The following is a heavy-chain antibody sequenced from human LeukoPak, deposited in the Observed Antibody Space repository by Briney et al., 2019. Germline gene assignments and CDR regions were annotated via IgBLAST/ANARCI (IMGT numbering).Heavy chain of an antibody. V-gene: IGHV4-59*01. J-gene: IGHJ4*02. Sequence: PSETLSPTCTVSGGSISSYYCNWIRQPPGKGLEWIGYIYYSGSTNYNPSLKSRVTISVDTSKNQFSLKLRSVTAADTAVYYCARGRGYHYGEFDYWGQGTRVTVSS. CDR1: GGSISSYY. CDR2: IYYSGST. CDR3: ARGRGYHYGEFDY. D-gene: IGHD5-18*01.